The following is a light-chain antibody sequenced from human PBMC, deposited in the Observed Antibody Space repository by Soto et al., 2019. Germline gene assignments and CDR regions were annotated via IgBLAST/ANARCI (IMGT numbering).Light chain of an antibody. CDR2: ETS. J-gene: IGKJ4*01. CDR1: QNVRSY. Sequence: DTQMTQSPSSLSASVGDRVTITCRASQNVRSYLNWYQQKPGKAPNLLISETSTLESGVPSRFSGDGYGTHFTLSISSLQPSDFATYYCQQYNTYPLTFGGGTKVDIK. CDR3: QQYNTYPLT. V-gene: IGKV1-39*01.